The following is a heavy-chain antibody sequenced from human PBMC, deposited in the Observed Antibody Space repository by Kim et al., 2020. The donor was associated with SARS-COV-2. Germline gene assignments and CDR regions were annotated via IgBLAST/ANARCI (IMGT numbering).Heavy chain of an antibody. V-gene: IGHV4-39*01. J-gene: IGHJ4*02. CDR1: GGSISSSSYY. CDR3: ARRNYGDYDFDY. D-gene: IGHD4-17*01. CDR2: IYYSGST. Sequence: SETLSLTCTVSGGSISSSSYYWGWIRQPPGKGLEWIGSIYYSGSTYYNPSLKSRVTISVDTSKNQFSLKLSSVTAADTAVYYCARRNYGDYDFDYWGQGTLVTVSS.